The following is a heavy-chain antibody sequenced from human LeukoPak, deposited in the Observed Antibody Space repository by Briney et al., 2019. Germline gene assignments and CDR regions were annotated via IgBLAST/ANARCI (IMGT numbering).Heavy chain of an antibody. D-gene: IGHD4-17*01. J-gene: IGHJ4*02. V-gene: IGHV3-43*02. CDR1: GFTFYVYA. CDR3: TKDPDSDYGGYVSSSQDDF. Sequence: PGGSLRLSCAASGFTFYVYAMHWVRQAPGKGLEWVSLISGDGGSTFYAASVKGRFTMSRDNSKNSLYLQMNCLRTEDTAFYYCTKDPDSDYGGYVSSSQDDFRGQGTLVTVSS. CDR2: ISGDGGST.